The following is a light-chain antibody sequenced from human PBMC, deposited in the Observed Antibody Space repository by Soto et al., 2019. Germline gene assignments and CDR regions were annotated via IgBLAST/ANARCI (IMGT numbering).Light chain of an antibody. V-gene: IGKV3-20*01. J-gene: IGKJ2*01. CDR3: QLYGTSPPYT. Sequence: EIVLTQSPGTLSLSPGERATLSCRASQSVSSSSLAWYQQRPGQAPRLLIFTASSRATGTPDRFSGSGSGTDFTLTISRREPEDFAVDYCQLYGTSPPYTFGPGTKLEIK. CDR2: TAS. CDR1: QSVSSSS.